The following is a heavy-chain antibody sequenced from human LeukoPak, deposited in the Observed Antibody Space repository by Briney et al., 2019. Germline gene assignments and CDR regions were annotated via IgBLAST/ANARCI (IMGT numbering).Heavy chain of an antibody. J-gene: IGHJ4*02. CDR3: AASLGPLTEY. Sequence: GGSLRLSREASGFNFASHWMHWVRQTPGKGLVWVSRVNSGGSGTSYADSVEGRFTISRDNAKNTLHLQMNSLRAEDTAVYYCAASLGPLTEYWGQGTLVTVSS. CDR1: GFNFASHW. D-gene: IGHD7-27*01. V-gene: IGHV3-74*01. CDR2: VNSGGSGT.